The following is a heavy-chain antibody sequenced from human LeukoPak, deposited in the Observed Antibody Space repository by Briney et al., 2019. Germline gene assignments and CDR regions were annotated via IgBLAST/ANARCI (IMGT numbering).Heavy chain of an antibody. D-gene: IGHD2-21*01. V-gene: IGHV3-21*01. CDR3: ARVFGQHIGSFDY. CDR1: GFTFSSYS. Sequence: GGSLRLSCAASGFTFSSYSMNWVRQAPGKGLEWVSSISSSSSYIYYADSVKGRFTISRDNAKNTLYLQMNSLRAEDTAVYYCARVFGQHIGSFDYWGQGTLVTVSS. CDR2: ISSSSSYI. J-gene: IGHJ4*02.